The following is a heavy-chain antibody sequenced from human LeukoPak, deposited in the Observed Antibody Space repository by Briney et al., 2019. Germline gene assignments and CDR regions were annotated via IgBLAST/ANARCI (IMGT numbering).Heavy chain of an antibody. CDR2: MNPNNGNK. J-gene: IGHJ6*03. CDR3: ARVGHYYGSGSSYTYYYYYMDV. CDR1: GYTFTSYV. Sequence: ASVKVSCKASGYTFTSYVINWVRQATGQGRDWMGWMNPNNGNKANAQKFQGRVTINRNTSISTAYMELSSLRSEDTALYYCARVGHYYGSGSSYTYYYYYMDVWGKGTAVTVSS. D-gene: IGHD3-10*01. V-gene: IGHV1-8*03.